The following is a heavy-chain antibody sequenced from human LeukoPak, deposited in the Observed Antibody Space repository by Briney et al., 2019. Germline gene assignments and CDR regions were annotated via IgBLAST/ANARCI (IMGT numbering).Heavy chain of an antibody. Sequence: GGSLRLSCAASGFTFSSYSMNWVRQAPGKGLEWVSSISSSSSYIYYADSVKGRFTIPRDNAKNSLYLQMNSLRAEDTAVYYCARVADSTDALDIWGQGTMVTVSS. D-gene: IGHD4-11*01. CDR2: ISSSSSYI. J-gene: IGHJ3*02. V-gene: IGHV3-21*01. CDR1: GFTFSSYS. CDR3: ARVADSTDALDI.